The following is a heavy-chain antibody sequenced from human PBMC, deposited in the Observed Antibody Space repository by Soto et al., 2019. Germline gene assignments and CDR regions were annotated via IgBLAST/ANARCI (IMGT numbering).Heavy chain of an antibody. CDR3: AREHDYIWGSYRYTAYFDY. V-gene: IGHV4-34*01. CDR1: GGSISGYY. D-gene: IGHD3-16*02. J-gene: IGHJ4*02. CDR2: INHSGST. Sequence: SETLSLTCAVYGGSISGYYWSWIRQPPGKGLEWIGKINHSGSTNYNPSLKSRVTISVDTSKNQFSLKLSSVTAADTAVYYCAREHDYIWGSYRYTAYFDYWGQGTLVTVSS.